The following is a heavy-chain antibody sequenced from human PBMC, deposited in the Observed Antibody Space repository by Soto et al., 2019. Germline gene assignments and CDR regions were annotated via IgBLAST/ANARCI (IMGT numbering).Heavy chain of an antibody. CDR1: GDSVSSNSAA. CDR3: ARERRYDFWSGSDRDDFDY. Sequence: SQTLSLTCAISGDSVSSNSAAWNWIRQSPSRGLEWLGRTYYRSKWYNDYAVSVKSRITINPDTSKNQFSLKLSSVTAADTAVYYCARERRYDFWSGSDRDDFDYWGQGTLVTVSS. D-gene: IGHD3-3*01. V-gene: IGHV6-1*01. J-gene: IGHJ4*02. CDR2: TYYRSKWYN.